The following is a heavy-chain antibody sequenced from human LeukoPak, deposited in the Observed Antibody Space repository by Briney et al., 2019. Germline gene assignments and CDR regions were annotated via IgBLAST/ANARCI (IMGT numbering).Heavy chain of an antibody. J-gene: IGHJ4*02. V-gene: IGHV3-48*03. CDR3: ARVVASRDYFDY. Sequence: GSLRLSCAASGFTFSSYEMNWVRQAPGKGLERVSYISSSGSTIYYADSVKGRFTISRDNAKNSLYLQMNSLRAEDTAVYYCARVVASRDYFDYWGQGTLVTVSS. CDR1: GFTFSSYE. D-gene: IGHD2-15*01. CDR2: ISSSGSTI.